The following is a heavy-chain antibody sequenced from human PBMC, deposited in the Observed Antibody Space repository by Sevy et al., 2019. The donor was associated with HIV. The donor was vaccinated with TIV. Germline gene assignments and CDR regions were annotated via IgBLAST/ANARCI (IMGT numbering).Heavy chain of an antibody. Sequence: GGSLRLSCAVSELTVSSNYMSWVRQAPGKGLEWVSLIYSGGATYYADSVNGRFTISGDDSKNTQYLQMDSLRAEDTAVYYCARGGLDSNWFRSFDYWGRGTLVTVSS. J-gene: IGHJ4*02. V-gene: IGHV3-53*01. CDR3: ARGGLDSNWFRSFDY. CDR1: ELTVSSNY. D-gene: IGHD6-13*01. CDR2: IYSGGAT.